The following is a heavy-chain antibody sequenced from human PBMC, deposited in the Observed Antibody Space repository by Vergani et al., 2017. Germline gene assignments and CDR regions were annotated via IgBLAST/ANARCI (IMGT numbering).Heavy chain of an antibody. V-gene: IGHV3-49*03. CDR2: IRSKAYGRTT. CDR3: TRDAGTIWEHIGVVTAAPVYYYYHCGMDV. Sequence: EVQLVESGGGLVQPGRSLRLSCIVSGFTFGDHAMSWFRQAPGKGLEWEGFIRSKAYGRTTDYAASVKGRFTISRDDANSISYLQMNSLKTEDTAVYYCTRDAGTIWEHIGVVTAAPVYYYYHCGMDVWGQGTTVTV. D-gene: IGHD2-21*02. CDR1: GFTFGDHA. J-gene: IGHJ6*02.